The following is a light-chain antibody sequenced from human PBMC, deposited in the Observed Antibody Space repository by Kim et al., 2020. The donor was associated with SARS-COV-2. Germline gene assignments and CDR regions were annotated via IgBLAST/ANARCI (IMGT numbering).Light chain of an antibody. CDR3: QHSYSIPRT. CDR2: VAS. CDR1: QSISNY. V-gene: IGKV1-39*01. Sequence: DIQMTQSPSSLSASVGDRVTITCRASQSISNYLNWYQQKPGDAPKLLIYVASSLQSGVPSRFSGSGSGTDFTLTISSLQPEDFATYYCQHSYSIPRTFGQGTNVDIK. J-gene: IGKJ1*01.